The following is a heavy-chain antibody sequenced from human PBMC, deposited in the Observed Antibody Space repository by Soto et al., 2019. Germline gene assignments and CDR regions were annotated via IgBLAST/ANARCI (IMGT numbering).Heavy chain of an antibody. CDR1: GYTFTGYY. J-gene: IGHJ6*02. D-gene: IGHD3-9*01. Sequence: ASVKVSCKASGYTFTGYYMHWVLQAPGQGLEWMGWINPNSGGTNYAQKFQGWVTMTRDTSISTAYMELSRLRSDDTAVYYCAREGARGYDILTGYYTSYYYYYGMDVWGQGTTVTVSS. CDR2: INPNSGGT. CDR3: AREGARGYDILTGYYTSYYYYYGMDV. V-gene: IGHV1-2*04.